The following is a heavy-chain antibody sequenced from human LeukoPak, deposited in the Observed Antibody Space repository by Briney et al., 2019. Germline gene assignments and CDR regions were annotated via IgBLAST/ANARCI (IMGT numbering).Heavy chain of an antibody. Sequence: ASVKVSCKASGYTFTGYYMHWVRQAPGQGLEWMGWINPNSGGTNYAQKFQGRVTMTRDTSISTAYMELSRLRSDATAVYYCARPGCSGGSCYYNWFDPWGQGTLVTVSS. V-gene: IGHV1-2*02. J-gene: IGHJ5*02. CDR2: INPNSGGT. D-gene: IGHD2-15*01. CDR1: GYTFTGYY. CDR3: ARPGCSGGSCYYNWFDP.